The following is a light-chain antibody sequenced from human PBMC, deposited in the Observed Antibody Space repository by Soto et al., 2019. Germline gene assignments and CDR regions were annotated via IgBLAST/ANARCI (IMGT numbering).Light chain of an antibody. CDR2: EVS. V-gene: IGLV2-23*02. J-gene: IGLJ1*01. CDR1: SSDVGSYNL. CDR3: CSHAGSSTFGYV. Sequence: QSVLTQPASVSGSPGQSITISCTGTSSDVGSYNLVSWYQQHPGKAPKLMIYEVSKRPSGVSNRFSGSKSGNTASLTISGLQAEDEADYYCCSHAGSSTFGYVFGTGTKVTAL.